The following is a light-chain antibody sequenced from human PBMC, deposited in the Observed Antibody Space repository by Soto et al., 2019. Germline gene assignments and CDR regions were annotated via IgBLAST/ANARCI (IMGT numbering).Light chain of an antibody. Sequence: QSALTQPPSASGSPGQSVTISCTGTSSDVGGYNYVSWYQHHPGKGPKLMIFEVSKRPSGVPDRFSGSKSGNTASLTVAGLQAEDEADYYCSSYAGTNNYVFGTGTKVTVL. CDR2: EVS. CDR3: SSYAGTNNYV. V-gene: IGLV2-8*01. J-gene: IGLJ1*01. CDR1: SSDVGGYNY.